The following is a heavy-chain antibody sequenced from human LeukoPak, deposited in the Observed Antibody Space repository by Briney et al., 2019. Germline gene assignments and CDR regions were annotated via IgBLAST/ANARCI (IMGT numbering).Heavy chain of an antibody. Sequence: SETLSLTCTVSGGSISSYYWSWIRQPPGKGLEWIGYIYYSGSTNYNPSLKSRVTISVDTSKNQFSLKLSSVTAADTAVYYCARNPPDYYDSSGYYYDGGDYWGQGTLVTVSS. V-gene: IGHV4-59*12. J-gene: IGHJ4*02. CDR1: GGSISSYY. D-gene: IGHD3-22*01. CDR2: IYYSGST. CDR3: ARNPPDYYDSSGYYYDGGDY.